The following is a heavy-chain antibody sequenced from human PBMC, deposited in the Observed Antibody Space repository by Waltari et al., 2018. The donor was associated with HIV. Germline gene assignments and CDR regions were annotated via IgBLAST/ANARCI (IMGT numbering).Heavy chain of an antibody. J-gene: IGHJ4*02. CDR1: GFTFSSYW. V-gene: IGHV3-74*01. CDR2: FNSDVRST. Sequence: EVQLVESGGGLVQPGGSLRLSCAASGFTFSSYWTHWVRQAPGKGLGWGSSFNSDVRSTDYADSVKVRFTISRDNAKNTLYLQMNSLRAEDTAVYYCARAGRDGKLPPDYWGQGTLVTVSS. D-gene: IGHD1-7*01. CDR3: ARAGRDGKLPPDY.